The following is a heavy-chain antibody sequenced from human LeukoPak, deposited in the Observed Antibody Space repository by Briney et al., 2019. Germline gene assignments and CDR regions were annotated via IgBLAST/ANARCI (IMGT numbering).Heavy chain of an antibody. J-gene: IGHJ4*02. CDR3: ARYGMATIQFFDY. CDR2: IYYSGST. Sequence: NPSETLSLTCTVSGVSISSYYWSWIRQPPGKGLEWMGYIYYSGSTNYNPSLKSGVIISVDTSKNQLSLKLSSVTAAETAVYCCARYGMATIQFFDYWGQGTLFTVSS. V-gene: IGHV4-59*01. D-gene: IGHD5-24*01. CDR1: GVSISSYY.